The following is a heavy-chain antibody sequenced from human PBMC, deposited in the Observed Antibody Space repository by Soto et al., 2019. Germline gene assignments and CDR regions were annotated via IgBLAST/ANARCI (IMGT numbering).Heavy chain of an antibody. J-gene: IGHJ4*02. CDR3: ARDRRKQLPTDY. CDR2: INPNSGGT. CDR1: GYTFTGYY. D-gene: IGHD6-13*01. V-gene: IGHV1-2*02. Sequence: QVQLVQSGAEVKKPGASVKVSCKASGYTFTGYYMHWVRQAPGQGLEWMVWINPNSGGTNYALKFRSMVTMNRETSIITSYMERSRLISDDTAVYYCARDRRKQLPTDYWGQGTLFTVYS.